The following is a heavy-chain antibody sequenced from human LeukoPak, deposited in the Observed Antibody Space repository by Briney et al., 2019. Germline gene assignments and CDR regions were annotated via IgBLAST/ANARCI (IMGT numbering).Heavy chain of an antibody. V-gene: IGHV6-1*01. D-gene: IGHD6-13*01. J-gene: IGHJ4*02. CDR3: SLKTPAAGTKFRYFDY. CDR1: GDSVSSNSAA. Sequence: SQTLSLTCAISGDSVSSNSAAWNWIRQSPSRGLEWLGRTYYRSKWYNDYAVSVKSRITINPDTSKNQFSLKLSSVTAADTAVYYCSLKTPAAGTKFRYFDYWGQGTLVTVSS. CDR2: TYYRSKWYN.